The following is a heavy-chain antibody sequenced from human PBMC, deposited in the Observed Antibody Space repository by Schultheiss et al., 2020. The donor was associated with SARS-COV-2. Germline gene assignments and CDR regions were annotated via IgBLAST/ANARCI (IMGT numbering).Heavy chain of an antibody. V-gene: IGHV4-39*07. CDR3: ARDVGNYDFWSGYYGRAFDI. CDR1: GDSISSSSYY. J-gene: IGHJ3*02. Sequence: SETLSLTCTVSGDSISSSSYYWGWIRQAPGKGLEWIGEINHSGSTNYNPSLKSRVTISVDTSKNQFSLKLSSVTAADTAVYYCARDVGNYDFWSGYYGRAFDIWGQGTTVTVSS. D-gene: IGHD3-3*01. CDR2: INHSGST.